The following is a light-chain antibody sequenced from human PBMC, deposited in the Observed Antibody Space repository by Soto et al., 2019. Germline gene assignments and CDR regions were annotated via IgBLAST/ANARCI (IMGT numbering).Light chain of an antibody. J-gene: IGKJ5*01. V-gene: IGKV3-20*01. CDR2: GAS. CDR3: QQYGAPRSVT. CDR1: QSVDSNY. Sequence: ELVLTQSRGTLSLSPGEEATLSCTASQSVDSNYLAWYQQKPGQTPRLIIYGASGRADGIPHRFSGSGFGTDFTLTISKVETEDFAVYYCQQYGAPRSVTFGQGTRLEIK.